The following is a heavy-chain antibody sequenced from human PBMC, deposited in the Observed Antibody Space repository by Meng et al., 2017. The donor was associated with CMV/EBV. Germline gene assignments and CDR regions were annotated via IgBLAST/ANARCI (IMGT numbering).Heavy chain of an antibody. V-gene: IGHV3-30*02. D-gene: IGHD6-19*01. CDR3: AKDYWLGWYAEYYFDY. CDR2: IRYDGSNK. Sequence: GGSLRPSCAASGFTFSSYGMHWVRQAPGKGLEWVAFIRYDGSNKYYADSVKGRFTISRDNSKNTLYLQMNSLRAEDTAVYYCAKDYWLGWYAEYYFDYWGQGTLVTVSS. J-gene: IGHJ4*02. CDR1: GFTFSSYG.